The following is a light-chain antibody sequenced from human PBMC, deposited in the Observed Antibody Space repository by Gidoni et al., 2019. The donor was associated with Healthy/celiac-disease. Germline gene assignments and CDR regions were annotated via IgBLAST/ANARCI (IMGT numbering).Light chain of an antibody. CDR2: DVS. CDR1: SSDVGGYNY. CDR3: SSYTSSSRV. Sequence: QPALTQPAPVSGSPGQSITISCTGTSSDVGGYNYVSWYQQHPGKAPKLMIYDVSNRPSGVSNRFSGSKSGNTASLTISGLQAEDEADYYCSSYTSSSRVFGGGTKLTVL. J-gene: IGLJ3*02. V-gene: IGLV2-14*01.